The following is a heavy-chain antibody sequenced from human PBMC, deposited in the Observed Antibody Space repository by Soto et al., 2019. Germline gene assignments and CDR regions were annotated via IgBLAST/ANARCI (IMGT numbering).Heavy chain of an antibody. CDR1: GDSISSGAYY. J-gene: IGHJ4*02. D-gene: IGHD2-15*01. V-gene: IGHV4-31*03. CDR3: ARGPGYCSGGTCSDDY. Sequence: QVQLQESGPGLVRPSQTLSLTCTVSGDSISSGAYYWSWIRQLPGRGLQWIGYIYYSGTTFYTPSLRSRVTMSVDTSQNQFSLKLTSVTAADTAVYYCARGPGYCSGGTCSDDYWGQGTLGTVSP. CDR2: IYYSGTT.